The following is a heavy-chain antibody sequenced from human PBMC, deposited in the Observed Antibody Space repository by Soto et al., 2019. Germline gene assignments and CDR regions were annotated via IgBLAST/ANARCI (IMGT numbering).Heavy chain of an antibody. CDR3: ARGVGAPVPYYYGMDV. J-gene: IGHJ6*02. CDR2: LSYDGSIK. D-gene: IGHD1-26*01. CDR1: GFTFSSYA. V-gene: IGHV3-30-3*01. Sequence: GGSLRLSCAASGFTFSSYAMHWVRQAPARGREGLAVLSYDGSIKYSADSVKGRFPISRDNSKNTLYLQMNSLRAEDTAVYYCARGVGAPVPYYYGMDVWGQGTTVTVSS.